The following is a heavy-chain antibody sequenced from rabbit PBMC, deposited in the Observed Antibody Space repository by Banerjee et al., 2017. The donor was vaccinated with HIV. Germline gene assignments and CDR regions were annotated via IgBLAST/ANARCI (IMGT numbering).Heavy chain of an antibody. D-gene: IGHD4-1*01. CDR1: GFSFSSSYY. V-gene: IGHV1S45*01. CDR3: ARDLAGVIGWNFDL. Sequence: QEQLEESGGDLVKPEGSLTLTCTASGFSFSSSYYMCWVRQAPGKGLEWIACIGTGSGSTYYANWAKGRFTISKTSSTVDLKMTSLTAADTATYFCARDLAGVIGWNFDLWGQGTLVTV. J-gene: IGHJ4*01. CDR2: IGTGSGST.